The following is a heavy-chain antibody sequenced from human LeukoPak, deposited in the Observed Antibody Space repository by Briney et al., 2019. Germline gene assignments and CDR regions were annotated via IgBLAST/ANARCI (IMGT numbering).Heavy chain of an antibody. V-gene: IGHV3-23*01. D-gene: IGHD3-10*01. J-gene: IGHJ4*02. CDR3: AKGQLWSGVAYFDY. Sequence: GGSLRLSCAASGFTVSSNYMSWVRQAPGKGLEWVSAISGSGGSTFYADSVKGRFTISRDNSKNTLYLHMNSLRAEDTAVYYCAKGQLWSGVAYFDYWGQGTLATVSS. CDR1: GFTVSSNY. CDR2: ISGSGGST.